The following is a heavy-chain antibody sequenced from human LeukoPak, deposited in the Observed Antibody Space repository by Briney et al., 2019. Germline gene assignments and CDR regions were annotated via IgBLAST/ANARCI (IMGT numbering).Heavy chain of an antibody. CDR3: ARDVSYYDSSGYYYGEDGGMDV. V-gene: IGHV7-4-1*02. D-gene: IGHD3-22*01. CDR2: INTNTGNP. J-gene: IGHJ6*02. Sequence: GASVKVSCKASGYTFTSYAMNWVRQAPGQGLEWMGWINTNTGNPTYAQGFTGRFVFSLDTSVSTAYLQISSLKAEDTAVYYCARDVSYYDSSGYYYGEDGGMDVWGQGTTVTVSS. CDR1: GYTFTSYA.